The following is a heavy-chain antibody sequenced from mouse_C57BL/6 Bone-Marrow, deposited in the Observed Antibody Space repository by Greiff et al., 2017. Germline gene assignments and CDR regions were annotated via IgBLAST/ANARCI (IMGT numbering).Heavy chain of an antibody. CDR1: GFSLTSYG. Sequence: VKLMESGPGLVQPSQSLSITCTVSGFSLTSYGVHWVRQSPGKGLEWLGVIWRGGSTDYNAAFMSRLSITKDNSKSQVFFKMNSLQADDTAIYYCAKNRDYYGRYWYFDVWGTGTTVTVSS. CDR3: AKNRDYYGRYWYFDV. CDR2: IWRGGST. V-gene: IGHV2-5*01. D-gene: IGHD1-1*01. J-gene: IGHJ1*03.